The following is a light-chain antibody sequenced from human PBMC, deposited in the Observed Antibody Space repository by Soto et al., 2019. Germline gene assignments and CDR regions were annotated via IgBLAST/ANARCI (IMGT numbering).Light chain of an antibody. Sequence: DLQMTQSPSSLSASVGDRVTITCRASQSISTYLNWYQQKPGKAPKLLICAASSLQSGVPSRFSGSGSGTDFTLTINSLQPEDFATYYCQQSYSPLFTFGPGTKVDI. CDR2: AAS. CDR1: QSISTY. CDR3: QQSYSPLFT. J-gene: IGKJ3*01. V-gene: IGKV1-39*01.